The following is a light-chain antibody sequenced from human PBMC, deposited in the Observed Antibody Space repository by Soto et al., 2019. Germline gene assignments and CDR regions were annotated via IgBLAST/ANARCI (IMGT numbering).Light chain of an antibody. J-gene: IGKJ4*01. V-gene: IGKV4-1*01. CDR3: QHYYDVPFT. Sequence: DIVMTQSPDSLPLSLGERATINCKSSQSVLHSSDNKNYLAWYQQKPGQPPKLLIYWPSARESGVPDRFSGSGSGTDFTLTISTLQAEDVAIYYCQHYYDVPFTFGGGTKVEIK. CDR1: QSVLHSSDNKNY. CDR2: WPS.